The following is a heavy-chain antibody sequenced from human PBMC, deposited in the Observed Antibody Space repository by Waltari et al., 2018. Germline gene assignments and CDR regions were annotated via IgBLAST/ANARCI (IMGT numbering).Heavy chain of an antibody. CDR2: IIPIFDTT. V-gene: IGHV1-69*18. D-gene: IGHD5-12*01. CDR1: GGHFSSCG. Sequence: QLVQSGAEVKKPVSSLKVPCKAPGGHFSSCGITWVRQAPGPGLDWMGKIIPIFDTTDYAQKFQGRVTITADEHGSTSTAYMELSRLTSEDTAIYYCTRDLPSGYDSYWFDPWGQGTLVTVSS. J-gene: IGHJ5*02. CDR3: TRDLPSGYDSYWFDP.